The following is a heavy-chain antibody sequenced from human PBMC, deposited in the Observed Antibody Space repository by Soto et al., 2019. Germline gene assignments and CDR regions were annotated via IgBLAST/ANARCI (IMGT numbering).Heavy chain of an antibody. CDR3: ARDRYYYGSGSYYISWFDP. CDR1: GYTFTTYG. D-gene: IGHD3-10*01. V-gene: IGHV1-18*04. Sequence: ASVKVSCKTSGYTFTTYGVSWVRQAPGQGLEWMRWISAYNGNTNYAQKLQGRVTMTTDTSTSTAYMELRGLRSDDTAVYYCARDRYYYGSGSYYISWFDPWGQGPLVTVS. CDR2: ISAYNGNT. J-gene: IGHJ5*02.